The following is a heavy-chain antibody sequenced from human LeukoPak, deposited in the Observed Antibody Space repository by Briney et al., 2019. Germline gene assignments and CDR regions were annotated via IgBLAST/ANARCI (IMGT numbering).Heavy chain of an antibody. D-gene: IGHD2-21*01. Sequence: ASVKVSCKPSGYTFTSYYMHWVRQAPGQGLEWMGRINPKSGSTTYAQKFQDRVTMTRDTSIRTVYIELSSLRSDDTALYYCARDYIPPGPDYWGQGTLITVSS. CDR1: GYTFTSYY. CDR2: INPKSGST. J-gene: IGHJ4*02. CDR3: ARDYIPPGPDY. V-gene: IGHV1-2*06.